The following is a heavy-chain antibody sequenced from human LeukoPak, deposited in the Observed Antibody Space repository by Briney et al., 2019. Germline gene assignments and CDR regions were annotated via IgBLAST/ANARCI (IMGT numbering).Heavy chain of an antibody. CDR1: GGSFSGYY. J-gene: IGHJ4*02. V-gene: IGHV4-34*01. Sequence: SSETLSLTCAVYGGSFSGYYWSWIRQPPGKGLEWIGEINHSGSTNYNPSLQSRVTISVDTSKNQLSLQQSSVTAAHTPGYYCATGTSKAVAGRGRALDYWGQGTLVTVSS. D-gene: IGHD6-19*01. CDR3: ATGTSKAVAGRGRALDY. CDR2: INHSGST.